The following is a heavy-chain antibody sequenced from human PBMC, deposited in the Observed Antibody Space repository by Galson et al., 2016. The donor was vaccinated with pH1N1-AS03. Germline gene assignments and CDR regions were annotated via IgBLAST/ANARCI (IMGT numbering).Heavy chain of an antibody. D-gene: IGHD3-3*01. CDR1: GFSFMNSA. Sequence: SLRLSCAASGFSFMNSAMYWVRQAPGKGLQWVSSISGVDGRTYHADSVKGRFIISRDNSKNMVYLQMNNLRAEDTAVYFCAKPISPSGDSFGVAYWGQGTLVTVAS. V-gene: IGHV3-23*01. CDR3: AKPISPSGDSFGVAY. CDR2: ISGVDGRT. J-gene: IGHJ4*02.